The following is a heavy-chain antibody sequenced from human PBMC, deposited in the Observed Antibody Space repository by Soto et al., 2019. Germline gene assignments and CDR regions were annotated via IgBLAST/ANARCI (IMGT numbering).Heavy chain of an antibody. J-gene: IGHJ4*02. CDR1: GYTLTELS. Sequence: ASVKVSCKVSGYTLTELSMHWVRQAPGKGFEWMGGFDPEDGETIYAQKFQGRVTMTRNTSISTAYMELSSLRSEDTAVYYCARDVKYCISTSCYAPDYWGQGTLVTVSS. D-gene: IGHD2-2*01. CDR3: ARDVKYCISTSCYAPDY. V-gene: IGHV1-24*01. CDR2: FDPEDGET.